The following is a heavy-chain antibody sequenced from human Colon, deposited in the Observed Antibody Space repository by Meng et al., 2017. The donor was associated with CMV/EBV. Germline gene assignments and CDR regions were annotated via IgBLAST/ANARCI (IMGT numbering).Heavy chain of an antibody. D-gene: IGHD4/OR15-4a*01. CDR3: ARSKVPTTPYYYYYGMDV. CDR1: GFTFSSYS. CDR2: ISGGGGSI. Sequence: GESLKISCATSGFTFSSYSMNWVRQAPGKGLEWVSSISGGGGSIWYADSMKGQFTVSRNNAKNSQYLQLNSLRAEDTAVYYCARSKVPTTPYYYYYGMDVWGQGTTVTVSS. V-gene: IGHV3-21*04. J-gene: IGHJ6*02.